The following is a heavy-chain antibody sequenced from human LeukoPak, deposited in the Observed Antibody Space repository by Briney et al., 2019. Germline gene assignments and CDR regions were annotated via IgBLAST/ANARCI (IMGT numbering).Heavy chain of an antibody. V-gene: IGHV1-2*02. CDR1: GYTFTAYY. Sequence: GASVKVSCKASGYTFTAYYTHWVRQAPGQGLEWMGWINPNSGGTNYAQKFQGRVTKTRDTSISAVYMELNRLRSDDTAVYYCARDGRDGYNLVHYWGQGTLVTVSS. D-gene: IGHD5-24*01. J-gene: IGHJ4*02. CDR3: ARDGRDGYNLVHY. CDR2: INPNSGGT.